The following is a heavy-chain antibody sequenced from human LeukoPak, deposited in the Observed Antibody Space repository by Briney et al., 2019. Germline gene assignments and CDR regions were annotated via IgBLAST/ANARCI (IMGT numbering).Heavy chain of an antibody. CDR1: GYTFTDYY. V-gene: IGHV1-2*02. Sequence: ASLKVSCKASGYTFTDYYMHWVRQAPGHGLEWMDWIYPDSGGTNYAQKFQGRVTMTRDTSISTAYMGLSRLTSDDTAVYYCARGRSDYYLDSWGQGTLVTVSS. D-gene: IGHD3-10*01. CDR3: ARGRSDYYLDS. J-gene: IGHJ4*02. CDR2: IYPDSGGT.